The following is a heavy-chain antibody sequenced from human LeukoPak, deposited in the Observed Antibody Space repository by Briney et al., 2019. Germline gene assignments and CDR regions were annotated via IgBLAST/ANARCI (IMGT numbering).Heavy chain of an antibody. V-gene: IGHV4-59*01. Sequence: SETLSLTCTVSGGSITSYYWSWVRQPPGGGLEWIGYIYYSGSTNYNPSLKSRATLSVDTSKNQFSLKLTSVTAADTALYYCARATTAYCTGGICPNFDYWGQGTLVTVSS. CDR1: GGSITSYY. J-gene: IGHJ4*02. CDR3: ARATTAYCTGGICPNFDY. CDR2: IYYSGST. D-gene: IGHD2-8*02.